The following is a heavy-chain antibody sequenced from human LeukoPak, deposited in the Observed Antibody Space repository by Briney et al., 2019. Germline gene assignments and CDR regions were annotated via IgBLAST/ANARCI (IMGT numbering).Heavy chain of an antibody. Sequence: GGSLRLSCVASGFTFDDYGMSWVRQAPGKGLEWVSGINWNGDSTYYADSVKGRFTISRDNSKNTLYLQMVSLRAEDMAVYYCARLREIPVFGVVTKSTSYFDYWGQGTLVTVSS. V-gene: IGHV3-20*04. CDR1: GFTFDDYG. CDR3: ARLREIPVFGVVTKSTSYFDY. CDR2: INWNGDST. J-gene: IGHJ4*02. D-gene: IGHD3-3*01.